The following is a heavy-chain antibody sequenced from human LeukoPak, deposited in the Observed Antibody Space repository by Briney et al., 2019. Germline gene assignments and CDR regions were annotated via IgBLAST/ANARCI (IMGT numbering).Heavy chain of an antibody. J-gene: IGHJ4*02. D-gene: IGHD6-13*01. Sequence: GGSLRLSCAASGFTFSSYAMHWVRQAPGKGLEWVAVISYDGSNKYYADSVKGRFTISRDNSKNTLYLQMNSLIAEDTAVYYCARDFGIAAAGTFDYWGQGTLVTVSS. CDR1: GFTFSSYA. CDR2: ISYDGSNK. V-gene: IGHV3-30-3*01. CDR3: ARDFGIAAAGTFDY.